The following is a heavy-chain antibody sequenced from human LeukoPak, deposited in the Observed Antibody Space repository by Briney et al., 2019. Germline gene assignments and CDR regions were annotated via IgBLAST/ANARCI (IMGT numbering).Heavy chain of an antibody. CDR2: IWYDGSNK. CDR1: GFTFSSYG. D-gene: IGHD5-24*01. J-gene: IGHJ3*02. V-gene: IGHV3-33*06. Sequence: GGSLRLSCAASGFTFSSYGMHWVRQAPGKGLEWVAVIWYDGSNKYYADSVKGRFTISRDNSKNTLYLQMNSLRAEDTAVYYCAKKGGRDGYSDAFDIWGQGTMVTVSS. CDR3: AKKGGRDGYSDAFDI.